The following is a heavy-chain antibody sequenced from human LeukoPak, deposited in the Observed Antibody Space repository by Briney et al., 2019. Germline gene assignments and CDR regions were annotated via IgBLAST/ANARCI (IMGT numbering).Heavy chain of an antibody. CDR3: TTGLYCSTSCRSPADY. J-gene: IGHJ4*02. Sequence: GGSLRLSCAASGFTFSNAWMSWVRQAPGKGLEWVGRIKSKTDGGTTDYAAPVKGRFTISRDDSKNTLYLQMNSLKTEDTAVYYCTTGLYCSTSCRSPADYWGQGTLITVSS. D-gene: IGHD2-2*01. CDR2: IKSKTDGGTT. CDR1: GFTFSNAW. V-gene: IGHV3-15*01.